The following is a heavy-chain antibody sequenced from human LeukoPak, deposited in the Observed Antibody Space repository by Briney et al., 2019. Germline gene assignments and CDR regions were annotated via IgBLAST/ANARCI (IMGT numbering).Heavy chain of an antibody. V-gene: IGHV3-21*01. CDR1: GFTFSSYS. CDR3: ARDLTSSSTAYFQH. Sequence: PGGSLRLSCAASGFTFSSYSMNWVRRAPGKGLEWVSSISSSSRYIYYADSVKGRFTISRDDAKNSLYLHMNSLRAEDTAVYYCARDLTSSSTAYFQHWGQGTLVTVSS. J-gene: IGHJ1*01. CDR2: ISSSSRYI. D-gene: IGHD6-6*01.